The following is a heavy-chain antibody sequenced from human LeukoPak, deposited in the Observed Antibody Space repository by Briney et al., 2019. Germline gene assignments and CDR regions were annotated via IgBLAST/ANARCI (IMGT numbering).Heavy chain of an antibody. V-gene: IGHV4-39*07. CDR1: GGSISSSSYY. CDR3: ARGPKVPRITMIVVVPTGNFDY. Sequence: SETLSLTCTVSGGSISSSSYYWGWIRQPPGKGLEWIGSIYYSGSTYYNPSLKSRVTISVDTSKNQFSLKLSSVTAADTAVYYCARGPKVPRITMIVVVPTGNFDYWGQGTLVTVSS. J-gene: IGHJ4*02. CDR2: IYYSGST. D-gene: IGHD3-22*01.